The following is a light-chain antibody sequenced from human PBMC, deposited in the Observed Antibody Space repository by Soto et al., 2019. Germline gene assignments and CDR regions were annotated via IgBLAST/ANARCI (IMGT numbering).Light chain of an antibody. Sequence: SSFVGDVSITISRASQTVSTYLNWYQQKPGKAPTLLISATSTLHSGVPSRFSGSGSGTDFTLTITRLQPEDFATYYCQQSYILPRSFCERTKVDIK. CDR2: ATS. CDR3: QQSYILPRS. CDR1: QTVSTY. V-gene: IGKV1-39*01. J-gene: IGKJ1*01.